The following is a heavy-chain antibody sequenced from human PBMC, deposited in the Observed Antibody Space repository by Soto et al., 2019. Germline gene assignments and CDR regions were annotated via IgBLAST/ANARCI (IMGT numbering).Heavy chain of an antibody. J-gene: IGHJ4*02. D-gene: IGHD7-27*01. CDR2: IIPIFGTA. CDR1: GGAFSSYA. Sequence: ASVKVSCKACGGAFSSYAISWVRQAPGQGLEWMGGIIPIFGTANYAQKFQGRVTITADESTSTAYMELSSLRSEDTAVYYCAIVKWGSNFDYWCEGTFVTVSS. V-gene: IGHV1-69*13. CDR3: AIVKWGSNFDY.